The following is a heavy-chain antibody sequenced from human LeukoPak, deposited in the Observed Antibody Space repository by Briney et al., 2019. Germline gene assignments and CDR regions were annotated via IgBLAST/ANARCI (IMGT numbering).Heavy chain of an antibody. Sequence: ASVKVSCKASGYTFTGYYMHWVRQAPGQGLEWMGWINPNSGGTNYAQKFQGRVTMTRDTSISTAYMELSRLRSDDTAVYYCAREWDDGSIASRAFDIWGQGTMVTVSS. J-gene: IGHJ3*02. D-gene: IGHD1-26*01. V-gene: IGHV1-2*02. CDR3: AREWDDGSIASRAFDI. CDR1: GYTFTGYY. CDR2: INPNSGGT.